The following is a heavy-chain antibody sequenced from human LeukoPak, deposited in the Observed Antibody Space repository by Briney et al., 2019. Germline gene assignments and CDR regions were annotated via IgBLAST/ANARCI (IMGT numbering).Heavy chain of an antibody. Sequence: ASVKVSCKASGYTFTGYYMHWVRQAPGQGLEWMGWINPNSGGTNYAQKFQGRVTMTRDTSISTAYTELSRLRSDDTAVYYCARVFFSGSYYFDYWGQGTLVTVSS. CDR3: ARVFFSGSYYFDY. J-gene: IGHJ4*02. V-gene: IGHV1-2*02. D-gene: IGHD1-26*01. CDR1: GYTFTGYY. CDR2: INPNSGGT.